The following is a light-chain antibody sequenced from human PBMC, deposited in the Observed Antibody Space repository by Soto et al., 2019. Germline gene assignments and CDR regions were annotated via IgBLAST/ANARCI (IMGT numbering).Light chain of an antibody. CDR3: QQYNSYPYS. CDR2: DAS. V-gene: IGKV1-5*01. J-gene: IGKJ2*03. Sequence: DIQIAPSPSTLSASVGARVTITCRASQSISSWLAWYQQKPGKAPKLLIYDASSLESGVPSRFSGSGSGTEFTLTIIGLQPDDFATYYCQQYNSYPYSLGQ. CDR1: QSISSW.